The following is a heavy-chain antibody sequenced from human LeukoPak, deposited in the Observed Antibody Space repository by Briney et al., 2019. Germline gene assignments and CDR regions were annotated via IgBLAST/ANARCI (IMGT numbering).Heavy chain of an antibody. CDR1: GFTFSTYN. CDR2: ISSSSSYI. D-gene: IGHD3-16*01. CDR3: AREGIAFGGPTTSDY. Sequence: PGGSLRLSCAASGFTFSTYNMNWVRQAPGKGLEWVSSISSSSSYIYYADSVKGRFTTSRDNAKNSLYLQMNSLRAEDTAVYYCAREGIAFGGPTTSDYWGQGTLLTVSS. V-gene: IGHV3-21*01. J-gene: IGHJ4*02.